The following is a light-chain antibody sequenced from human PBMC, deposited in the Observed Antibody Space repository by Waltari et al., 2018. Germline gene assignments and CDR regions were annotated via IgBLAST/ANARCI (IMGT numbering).Light chain of an antibody. CDR3: CSYAGRGTYV. CDR2: GVI. Sequence: QSALTQPASVSGTPGQSITISCTGTTSDVGNYDLVSWYQQHPGKAPKLLICGVIKRPSGVSRRFSGSKSGNTASLTISGLQAEDEADYYCCSYAGRGTYVFGSGTKVTVL. CDR1: TSDVGNYDL. J-gene: IGLJ1*01. V-gene: IGLV2-23*02.